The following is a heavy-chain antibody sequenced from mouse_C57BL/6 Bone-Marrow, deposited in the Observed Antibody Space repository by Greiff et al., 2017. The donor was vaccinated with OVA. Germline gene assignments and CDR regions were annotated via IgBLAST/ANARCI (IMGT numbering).Heavy chain of an antibody. CDR3: ARHGDYGSFFDY. J-gene: IGHJ2*01. CDR2: ISSGGRYT. D-gene: IGHD1-1*01. CDR1: GFTFSSYG. V-gene: IGHV5-6*01. Sequence: EVILVESGGDLVKPGGSLKLSCAASGFTFSSYGMSWVRQTPDKRLSWVATISSGGRYTYYPDSVKGRFTISRDNAKNTRYLQMSSLKSEDTAMYDCARHGDYGSFFDYWGQGTTLTVSS.